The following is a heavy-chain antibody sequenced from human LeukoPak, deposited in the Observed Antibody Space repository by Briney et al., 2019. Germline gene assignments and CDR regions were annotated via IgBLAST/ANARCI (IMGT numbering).Heavy chain of an antibody. D-gene: IGHD3-22*01. CDR1: GFTFSSYA. CDR3: AKATMIVVAGGPAFDI. J-gene: IGHJ3*02. V-gene: IGHV3-23*01. Sequence: PGGSLRLSCAASGFTFSSYAMSWVRQAPGKGLEWVSAISGSGGSTYYADSVKGRFTISRDNSKNTLYLQMNSLRAEDTAVYYRAKATMIVVAGGPAFDIWGQGTMVTVSS. CDR2: ISGSGGST.